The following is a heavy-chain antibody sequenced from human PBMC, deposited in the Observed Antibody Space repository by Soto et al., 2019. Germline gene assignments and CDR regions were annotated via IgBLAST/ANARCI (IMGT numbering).Heavy chain of an antibody. D-gene: IGHD3-10*01. CDR1: GGSITGTTNY. J-gene: IGHJ5*02. V-gene: IGHV4-39*01. Sequence: SETLSLTCTVSGGSITGTTNYWGWIRQPPGKGLEWIGTVDYTGSTNYNPSLESRVTISVDTSKNQFSLNLRSVTAADTAVYYCARRTPLYASESSRFDPWGQGALVTVSS. CDR3: ARRTPLYASESSRFDP. CDR2: VDYTGST.